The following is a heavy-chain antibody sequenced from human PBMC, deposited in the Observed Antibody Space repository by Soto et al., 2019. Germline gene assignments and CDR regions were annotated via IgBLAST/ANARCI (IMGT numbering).Heavy chain of an antibody. CDR3: TTDLAEAVAGEYVVPYGY. D-gene: IGHD6-19*01. CDR2: IKSKTDGGTT. J-gene: IGHJ4*02. V-gene: IGHV3-15*01. Sequence: PGGSLRLSCAASGFTFSNAWMSWVRQAPGKGLEWVGRIKSKTDGGTTDYAAPVKGRFTISRDDSKNTLYLQMNSLKTEDTAVYYCTTDLAEAVAGEYVVPYGYWGQGTLVTVSS. CDR1: GFTFSNAW.